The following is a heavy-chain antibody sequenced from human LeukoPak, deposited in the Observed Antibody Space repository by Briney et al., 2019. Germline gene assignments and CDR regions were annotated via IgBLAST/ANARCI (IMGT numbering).Heavy chain of an antibody. J-gene: IGHJ4*02. D-gene: IGHD6-19*01. V-gene: IGHV3-23*01. CDR3: AKRSAEGSGYFDT. Sequence: RGSLRLSCAASGITFINDSITWGRQAPGQGLEWGSAIISSVTVTDYAGTVEGRFTITRDKSKKTLCLQVNRLMTEETAIYYCAKRSAEGSGYFDTSGQGNPVTVSS. CDR2: IISSVTVT. CDR1: GITFINDS.